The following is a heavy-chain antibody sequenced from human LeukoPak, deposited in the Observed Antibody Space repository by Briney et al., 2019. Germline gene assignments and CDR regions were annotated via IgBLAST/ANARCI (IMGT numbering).Heavy chain of an antibody. CDR2: IYYSGST. CDR3: ASERRNWFDP. Sequence: SETLSLTCTVSGGSISSSSYYWGWIRQPPGKGLEWIGSIYYSGSTYYNPSLKGRVTISVDTSKNQFSLKLSSVTAADTAVYYCASERRNWFDPWGQGTLVTVSS. J-gene: IGHJ5*02. CDR1: GGSISSSSYY. V-gene: IGHV4-39*07.